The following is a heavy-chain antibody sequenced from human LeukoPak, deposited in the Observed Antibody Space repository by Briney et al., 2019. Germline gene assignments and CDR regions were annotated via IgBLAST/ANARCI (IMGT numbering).Heavy chain of an antibody. J-gene: IGHJ4*02. CDR1: GFTFRDWS. D-gene: IGHD3-22*01. CDR2: IRSKANGGTT. Sequence: GGFLRLSCTASGFTFRDWSMSWVRQAPGKGLEWVGFIRSKANGGTTEYAASVKGRFTISRDDSKSIVYLQLNSLKAEDTAVYYCARDPVVITPIDCCGQGTLVTVSS. CDR3: ARDPVVITPIDC. V-gene: IGHV3-49*04.